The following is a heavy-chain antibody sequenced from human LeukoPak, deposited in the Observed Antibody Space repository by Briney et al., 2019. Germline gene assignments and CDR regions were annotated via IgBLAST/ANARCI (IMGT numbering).Heavy chain of an antibody. CDR1: GGSFSGYY. J-gene: IGHJ4*02. CDR3: ARRTYYGEGATQNFDY. CDR2: INHSGST. Sequence: SSETLSLTCAVYGGSFSGYYWSWIRQPPGKGLECIGEINHSGSTNYNPSLKSRVTISVDTSKNQFSLKLSSVTAADTAVYYCARRTYYGEGATQNFDYWGQGTLVTVSS. V-gene: IGHV4-34*01. D-gene: IGHD1-26*01.